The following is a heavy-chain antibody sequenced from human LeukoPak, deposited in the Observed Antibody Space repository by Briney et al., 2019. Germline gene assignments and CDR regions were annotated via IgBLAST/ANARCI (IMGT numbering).Heavy chain of an antibody. CDR2: IGGSGVTT. D-gene: IGHD2-2*01. CDR3: AKCPSSTSCYGVRLDV. CDR1: GITFTNHA. Sequence: GGSLRLSCVASGITFTNHALTWVRQAQGKGLEGVSNIGGSGVTTNYAKSVRGRFTISRDNSKNTLYLKMNGLRADDTAKYYCAKCPSSTSCYGVRLDVWGQGTTVTVSS. J-gene: IGHJ6*02. V-gene: IGHV3-23*01.